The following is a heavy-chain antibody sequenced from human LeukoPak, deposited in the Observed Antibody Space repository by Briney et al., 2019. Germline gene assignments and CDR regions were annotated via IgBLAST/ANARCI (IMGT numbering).Heavy chain of an antibody. CDR3: ARGRNYDFWSGYYGY. Sequence: SETLSLTCAVYGGSFRVYYGSWIRQPPGKGRSWIGEINHSGSTNYNPSLKSRVTISVDTSKNRFSLKLSSVTAADTAVYYCARGRNYDFWSGYYGYWGQGTLVTVSS. J-gene: IGHJ4*02. CDR2: INHSGST. D-gene: IGHD3-3*01. CDR1: GGSFRVYY. V-gene: IGHV4-34*01.